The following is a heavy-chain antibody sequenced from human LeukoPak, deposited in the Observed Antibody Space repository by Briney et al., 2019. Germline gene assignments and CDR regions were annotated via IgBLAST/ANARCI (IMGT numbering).Heavy chain of an antibody. J-gene: IGHJ4*02. D-gene: IGHD2-2*01. CDR3: AKDYRQYQLLLYYYFDY. CDR1: GFTFSSYG. Sequence: PGGSLRLSCAASGFTFSSYGMHWVRQAPGKGLEWVAFIRYDGSNKYYADSVKGRFTISRDNSKNTLYLQMNSLRAEDTAVYYCAKDYRQYQLLLYYYFDYWGQGTLVTVSS. V-gene: IGHV3-30*02. CDR2: IRYDGSNK.